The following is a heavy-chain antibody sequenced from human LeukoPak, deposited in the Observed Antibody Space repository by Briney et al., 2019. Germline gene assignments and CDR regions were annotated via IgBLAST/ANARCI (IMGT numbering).Heavy chain of an antibody. D-gene: IGHD7-27*01. V-gene: IGHV3-66*01. CDR2: IYAVVTP. CDR1: ALSFSIYY. J-gene: IGHJ4*02. CDR3: AGRAELGRGFDY. Sequence: RGSLRLSCAPSALSFSIYYTSCDRHAPGDWLEWDSSIYAVVTPHHADTVKARFTISRANSKNTLYLQTNSLTAEDTAVYYCAGRAELGRGFDYWGQGTLVTVSS.